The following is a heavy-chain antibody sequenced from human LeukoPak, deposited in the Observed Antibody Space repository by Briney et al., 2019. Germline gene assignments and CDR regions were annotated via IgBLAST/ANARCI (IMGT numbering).Heavy chain of an antibody. CDR1: GFTFSFYW. CDR3: ATDYGDYTYAFDI. Sequence: PGGSLTLSCAASGFTFSFYWMSWVRQSPGQGLEWVANIKQGGSETYYVDSVKGRFTISRDDAKNSLSLQMNSLRAEDTAVYYCATDYGDYTYAFDIWGQGTMVTVSS. CDR2: IKQGGSET. J-gene: IGHJ3*02. V-gene: IGHV3-7*01. D-gene: IGHD4-17*01.